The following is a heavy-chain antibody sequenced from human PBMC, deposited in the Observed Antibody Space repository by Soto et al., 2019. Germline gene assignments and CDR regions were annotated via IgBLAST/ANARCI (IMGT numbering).Heavy chain of an antibody. D-gene: IGHD5-12*01. Sequence: GGSLRLSCAASGFTFNNFAMHWVRQAPGKGLEWVAFISYDGTYKYYADSVRGRFTVYRDNSKSTLFLQMNSLKFEDTAVYVCANEVDVAFSSLQYGMDVWGQGTTVTVS. CDR3: ANEVDVAFSSLQYGMDV. J-gene: IGHJ6*02. V-gene: IGHV3-30*14. CDR2: ISYDGTYK. CDR1: GFTFNNFA.